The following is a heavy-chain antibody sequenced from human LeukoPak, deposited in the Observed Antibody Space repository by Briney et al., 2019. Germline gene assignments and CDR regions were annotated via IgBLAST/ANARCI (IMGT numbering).Heavy chain of an antibody. CDR3: AGALCRGDCGIGY. D-gene: IGHD2-21*02. J-gene: IGHJ4*02. Sequence: PSETLSLTCTVSGGSIYSGSYYWSWIRQPAGKGLEWIGRIYTSGSTNYNPSLKSRVTISVDTSKNQFSLKLSSVTAVDTAVYYCAGALCRGDCGIGYWGQGTLVTVSS. CDR1: GGSIYSGSYY. CDR2: IYTSGST. V-gene: IGHV4-61*02.